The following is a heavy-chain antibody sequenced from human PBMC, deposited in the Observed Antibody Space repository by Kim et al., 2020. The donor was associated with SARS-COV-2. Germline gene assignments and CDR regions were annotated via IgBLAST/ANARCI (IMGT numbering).Heavy chain of an antibody. CDR2: IYTSGST. CDR3: ARSDPTYYYYGMDV. V-gene: IGHV4-61*02. Sequence: SETLSLTCTVSGGSISSGSYYWSWIRQPAGKGLEWIGRIYTSGSTNYNPSLKSRVTISVDTSKNQFSLKLSSVTAADTAVYYCARSDPTYYYYGMDVWGQGTTVTVSS. CDR1: GGSISSGSYY. J-gene: IGHJ6*02.